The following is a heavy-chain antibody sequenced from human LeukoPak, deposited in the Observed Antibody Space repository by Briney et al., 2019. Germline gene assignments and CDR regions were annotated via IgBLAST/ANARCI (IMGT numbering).Heavy chain of an antibody. CDR2: IWYDGSNK. CDR1: GFTFSSYG. J-gene: IGHJ5*02. D-gene: IGHD3-22*01. V-gene: IGHV3-33*06. Sequence: GGSLRLSCAASGFTFSSYGMHWDRQAPGRGLEWVAVIWYDGSNKYYADSVKGRFTISRDNSKNTLYLQMNSLRAEDTAVYYCAKDRSSGYYRDWFDPWGQGTLVTVSS. CDR3: AKDRSSGYYRDWFDP.